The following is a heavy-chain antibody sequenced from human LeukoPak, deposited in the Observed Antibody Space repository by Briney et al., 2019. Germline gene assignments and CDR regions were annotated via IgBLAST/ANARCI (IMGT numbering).Heavy chain of an antibody. Sequence: GRSLRLSCAASGFAFSSYAMHWVRQAPGKGLEWVSSISSSSSYIYYADSVKGRFTISRDNAKNSLYLQMNSLRAEDTAVYYCARDSIAAAGGDAFDIWGQGTMVTVSS. D-gene: IGHD6-13*01. CDR2: ISSSSSYI. J-gene: IGHJ3*02. V-gene: IGHV3-21*01. CDR3: ARDSIAAAGGDAFDI. CDR1: GFAFSSYA.